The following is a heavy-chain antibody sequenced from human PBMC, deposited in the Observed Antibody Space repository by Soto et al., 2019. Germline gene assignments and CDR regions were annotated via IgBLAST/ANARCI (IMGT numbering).Heavy chain of an antibody. D-gene: IGHD3-22*01. CDR3: ARQDYYDSSGYYYFDY. Sequence: SETLSLTCTVSGGSISSYYWSWIRQPPGKGLEWIGYIYYSGSTNYNPSLKSRVTISVDTPKNQFSLKLSSVTAADTAVYYCARQDYYDSSGYYYFDYWGQGTLVTVSS. CDR2: IYYSGST. CDR1: GGSISSYY. V-gene: IGHV4-59*08. J-gene: IGHJ4*02.